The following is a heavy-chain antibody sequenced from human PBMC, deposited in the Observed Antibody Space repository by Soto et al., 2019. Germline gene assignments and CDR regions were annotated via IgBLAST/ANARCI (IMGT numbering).Heavy chain of an antibody. Sequence: EVQLLESGGGLVQPGGSLRLSCAGSGFTFSSYAMSWVRQAPGKGLEWVSTISDNGATTYYADSVKGRFTISKDNSKNTQYLQMNSLSAGDTAVYYCARGSYYQDRSGDYHGKGQYWGQGTLVTVSS. CDR1: GFTFSSYA. V-gene: IGHV3-23*01. CDR3: ARGSYYQDRSGDYHGKGQY. CDR2: ISDNGATT. J-gene: IGHJ1*01. D-gene: IGHD3-22*01.